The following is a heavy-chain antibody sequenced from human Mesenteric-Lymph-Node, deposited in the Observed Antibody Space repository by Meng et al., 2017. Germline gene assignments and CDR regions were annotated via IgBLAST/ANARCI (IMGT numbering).Heavy chain of an antibody. CDR2: INTDGSST. CDR3: AKRRDGGAFDI. J-gene: IGHJ3*02. CDR1: GFTFSSYW. D-gene: IGHD2-21*02. Sequence: GGSLRLSCAASGFTFSSYWMHWVRQGPGKGLVWVSRINTDGSSTSHADSVKGRFTISRDNAKNTLYLQMDSLRAEDTAVYYCAKRRDGGAFDIWGQGTMVTVSS. V-gene: IGHV3-74*01.